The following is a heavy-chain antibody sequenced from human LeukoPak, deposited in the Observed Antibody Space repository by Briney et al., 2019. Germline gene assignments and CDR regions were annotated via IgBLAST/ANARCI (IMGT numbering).Heavy chain of an antibody. Sequence: GGSLGLSCEAPPFPFFPAWWSWVRQAPGKGLEGVAMMKRDGSEKLYVDSVRGRFTISRDNAKNSLYLQMDSLRDEDSALYYCASLDSAHPSGVHWGQGTLVTVSS. CDR1: PFPFFPAW. D-gene: IGHD6-6*01. CDR3: ASLDSAHPSGVH. CDR2: MKRDGSEK. V-gene: IGHV3-7*01. J-gene: IGHJ4*02.